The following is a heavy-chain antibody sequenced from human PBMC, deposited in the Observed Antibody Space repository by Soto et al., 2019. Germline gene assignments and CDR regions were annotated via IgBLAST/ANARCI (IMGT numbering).Heavy chain of an antibody. J-gene: IGHJ3*02. CDR1: GFTVSSNY. CDR3: ARGPHNSRNPRKKAFDI. CDR2: IYSGGST. D-gene: IGHD6-13*01. Sequence: GSLRRSCAASGFTVSSNYMSWVRPAPGKGLEWVSVIYSGGSTYYADSVKGRFTISRDNSKNTLYLQMNSLRAEDTAVYYCARGPHNSRNPRKKAFDIWGQGTMVTVSS. V-gene: IGHV3-66*01.